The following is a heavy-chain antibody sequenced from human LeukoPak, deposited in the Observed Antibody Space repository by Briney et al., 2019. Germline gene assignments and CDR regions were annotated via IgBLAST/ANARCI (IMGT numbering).Heavy chain of an antibody. Sequence: GGSLRLSCAASGFTVSSNYMSWVRQAPGKGLEWVSVIYSGGSTYYADSVKGRFTISRDNSKNTLYLQMNSLRAEDTAVYYCAKYYYDSSGYYRYFDYWGQGTLVTVSS. CDR1: GFTVSSNY. D-gene: IGHD3-22*01. J-gene: IGHJ4*02. CDR3: AKYYYDSSGYYRYFDY. CDR2: IYSGGST. V-gene: IGHV3-66*01.